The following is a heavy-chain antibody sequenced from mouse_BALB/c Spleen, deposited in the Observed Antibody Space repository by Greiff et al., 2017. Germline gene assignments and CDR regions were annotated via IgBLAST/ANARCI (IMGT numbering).Heavy chain of an antibody. CDR1: GFTFSSFG. CDR2: ISSGSSTI. CDR3: ARERDYYGSDYAMDY. V-gene: IGHV5-17*02. D-gene: IGHD1-1*01. J-gene: IGHJ4*01. Sequence: EVQLQESGGGLVQPGGSRKLSCAASGFTFSSFGMHWVRQAPEKGLEWVAYISSGSSTIYYADTVKGRFTFSRDNPKNTLFLQMTSLRSEDTAMYYCARERDYYGSDYAMDYWGQGTSVTVSS.